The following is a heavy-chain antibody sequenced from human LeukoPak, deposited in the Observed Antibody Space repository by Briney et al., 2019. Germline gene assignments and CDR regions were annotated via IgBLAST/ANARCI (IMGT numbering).Heavy chain of an antibody. V-gene: IGHV5-51*01. J-gene: IGHJ4*02. CDR1: GYSFSSYW. Sequence: GESLKISCKGSGYSFSSYWIAWVRQMPGKGLEWMGIVYPGDSDTRYSPSFQGQVTMSADKFISTAFLQWGSLKASDTAMYYCARTYCTNGVCYTVGDYWGQGTLVTVSS. CDR3: ARTYCTNGVCYTVGDY. D-gene: IGHD2-8*01. CDR2: VYPGDSDT.